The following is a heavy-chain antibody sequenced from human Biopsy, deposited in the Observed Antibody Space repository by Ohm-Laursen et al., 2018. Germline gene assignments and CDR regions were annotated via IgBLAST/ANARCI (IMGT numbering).Heavy chain of an antibody. CDR1: GDSISSYY. D-gene: IGHD1-26*01. V-gene: IGHV4-59*01. Sequence: SETLSLTCPVSGDSISSYYWSWIRQPPGKGLQWIGYVYYSGSTNYNPSLKSRVTISVDTSKNQFSLRLNSVTAADTAVYYCARGGLNYWYFDLWGRGTLVTVSS. CDR2: VYYSGST. CDR3: ARGGLNYWYFDL. J-gene: IGHJ2*01.